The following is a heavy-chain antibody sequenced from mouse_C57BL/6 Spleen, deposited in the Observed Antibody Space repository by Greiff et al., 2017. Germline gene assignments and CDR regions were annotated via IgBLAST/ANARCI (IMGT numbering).Heavy chain of an antibody. J-gene: IGHJ4*01. D-gene: IGHD3-2*02. CDR3: ARSGSLDY. Sequence: VQLQQPGAGLVKPGASVTLSCKASGYTFTSYWIHWVKQWPGQGLEWIGMIHPNSGTTNYTAKFKSKATRTVDKSSSTAYMQLSSLTSEDCAVYYCARSGSLDYWGQGTSVTVAS. CDR1: GYTFTSYW. V-gene: IGHV1-64*01. CDR2: IHPNSGTT.